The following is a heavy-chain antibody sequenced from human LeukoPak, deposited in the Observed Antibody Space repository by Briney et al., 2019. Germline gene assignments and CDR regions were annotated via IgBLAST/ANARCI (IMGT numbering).Heavy chain of an antibody. Sequence: PGGSLRLSCTASGFTFSSYSMNWVRQAPGKGLEWVSSISSSSSYIYYADSVKGRFTISRDNAKNSLYLQMNSLRAEDTAVYYCARDMIHLGAFDIWGQGTMVTVSS. CDR2: ISSSSSYI. D-gene: IGHD3-16*01. V-gene: IGHV3-21*01. J-gene: IGHJ3*02. CDR1: GFTFSSYS. CDR3: ARDMIHLGAFDI.